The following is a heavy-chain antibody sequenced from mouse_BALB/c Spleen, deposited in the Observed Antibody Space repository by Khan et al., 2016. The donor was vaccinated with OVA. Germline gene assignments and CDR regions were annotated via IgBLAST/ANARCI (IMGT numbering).Heavy chain of an antibody. V-gene: IGHV1-20*02. Sequence: EVKLLGSGPELVKPGASVKISCKASGYSFTGYFMNWVMQSHGKSLEWIGRINPHFGETFYNPKFQDKATLTVDESSSTAHMELRSLASEDSAVYYCARVYGSDFDYWGQGTALTVSS. CDR2: INPHFGET. D-gene: IGHD1-1*01. CDR1: GYSFTGYF. J-gene: IGHJ2*01. CDR3: ARVYGSDFDY.